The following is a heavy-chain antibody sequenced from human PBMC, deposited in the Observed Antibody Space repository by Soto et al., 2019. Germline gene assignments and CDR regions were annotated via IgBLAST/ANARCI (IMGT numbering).Heavy chain of an antibody. CDR1: GDSGGFISSSSYH. D-gene: IGHD4-17*01. CDR3: ARHPPYGPLDY. Sequence: QLQLQESGPGLVKPSETLSLTCTVSGDSGGFISSSSYHWGWIRQPPGKGLEWIGNSYYSGSTYYNPSIKSRVTVSGDTSKNPFSLRLTSVTAADTAVYYCARHPPYGPLDYWGQGTLVTVSS. CDR2: SYYSGST. V-gene: IGHV4-39*01. J-gene: IGHJ4*02.